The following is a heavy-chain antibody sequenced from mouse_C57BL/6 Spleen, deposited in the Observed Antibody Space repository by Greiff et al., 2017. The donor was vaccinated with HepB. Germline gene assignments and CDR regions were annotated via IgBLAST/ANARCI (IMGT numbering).Heavy chain of an antibody. J-gene: IGHJ2*01. Sequence: QVQLQQSGAELARPGASVKLSCKASGYTFTSYGISWVKQRTGQGLEWIGEIYPRSGNTYYNEKFKGKATLTADKSSSTAYMELRSLTSEDSAVYFCARDGDYSNDVGYWGQGTTLTVSS. V-gene: IGHV1-81*01. CDR2: IYPRSGNT. CDR1: GYTFTSYG. CDR3: ARDGDYSNDVGY. D-gene: IGHD2-12*01.